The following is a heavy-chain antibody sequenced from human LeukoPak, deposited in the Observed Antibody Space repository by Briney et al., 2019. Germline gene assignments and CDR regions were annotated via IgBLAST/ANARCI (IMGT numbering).Heavy chain of an antibody. J-gene: IGHJ4*02. CDR1: GGTFISYA. Sequence: ASVKVSCKASGGTFISYAISWVRQAPGQGLEWMGGIIPIFGTANYAQKFQGRVTITADESTSTAYMELSSLRSEDTAVYYCARETEYCGGDCYSHYFDYWGQGTLVTVSS. CDR2: IIPIFGTA. D-gene: IGHD2-21*02. V-gene: IGHV1-69*13. CDR3: ARETEYCGGDCYSHYFDY.